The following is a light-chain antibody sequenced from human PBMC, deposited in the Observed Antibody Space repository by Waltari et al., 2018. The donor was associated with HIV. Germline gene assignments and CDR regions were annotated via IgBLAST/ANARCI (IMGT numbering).Light chain of an antibody. CDR1: NSNIGSHP. J-gene: IGLJ2*01. V-gene: IGLV1-44*01. Sequence: QSVLTQPPSASGTAGQRVTISCSGSNSNIGSHPVSWYQQLPETAPKLLIKSTNQRPSGVPDRFSASKSGTSASLAISGLQSDDESEYYCASWDDSLKGVIFGGGTTLTVV. CDR3: ASWDDSLKGVI. CDR2: STN.